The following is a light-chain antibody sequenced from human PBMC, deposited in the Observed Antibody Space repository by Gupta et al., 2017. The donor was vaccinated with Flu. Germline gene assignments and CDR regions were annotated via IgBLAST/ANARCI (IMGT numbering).Light chain of an antibody. CDR2: AAS. CDR1: QNIRSA. V-gene: IGKV1-39*01. CDR3: QEAYNSPPVST. J-gene: IGKJ2*02. Sequence: QMTQSPASLSASVGDRVTITCRAGQNIRSALNWYQQKAGKAPRILIVAASRLRSGVPPRFSGSGSGTEFTLTISSLQPEDLATYYCQEAYNSPPVSTFGQGTKMQI.